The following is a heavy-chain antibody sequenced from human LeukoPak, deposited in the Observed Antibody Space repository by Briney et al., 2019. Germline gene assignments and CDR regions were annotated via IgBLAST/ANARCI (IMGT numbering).Heavy chain of an antibody. D-gene: IGHD3-10*02. Sequence: PSETLSLTCTVSGGSISSGGYYWSWIRQRPGKGLEWIGYIYYSGSTYNNPSLKSRVTISIDTSKNQFSLKLNSVTAADTAVYYCARDVPKKAPYGVDVWGPGTTVIVSS. CDR2: IYYSGST. V-gene: IGHV4-31*03. CDR3: ARDVPKKAPYGVDV. CDR1: GGSISSGGYY. J-gene: IGHJ6*02.